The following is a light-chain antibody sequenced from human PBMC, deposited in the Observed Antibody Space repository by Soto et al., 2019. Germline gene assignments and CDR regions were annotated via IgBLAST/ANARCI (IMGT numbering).Light chain of an antibody. CDR3: SSFASSATLV. J-gene: IGLJ3*02. V-gene: IGLV2-18*02. CDR1: SSDIGYHNR. Sequence: QSVLTQPPSVSGSPGQSVTISCTGTSSDIGYHNRVSWYQQPPGTAPKLMIYEVSTRYSGVPDRFSGSKSGNTASLTISGLQADDEADYYCSSFASSATLVFGGGTKLTVL. CDR2: EVS.